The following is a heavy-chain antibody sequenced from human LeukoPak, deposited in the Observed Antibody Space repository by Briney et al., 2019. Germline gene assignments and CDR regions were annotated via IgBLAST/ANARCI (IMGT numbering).Heavy chain of an antibody. D-gene: IGHD1-14*01. CDR1: GFTFSSYE. J-gene: IGHJ3*02. Sequence: GGSLRLSCAASGFTFSSYEMNWVRQAPGKGLEWVSYISSGGSTIYYADSVKGRFTISRDNAKNSLYLQMNSLRAEDTAVYYCARDLTNRVGDACDIGGRGTRDSVSS. V-gene: IGHV3-48*03. CDR3: ARDLTNRVGDACDI. CDR2: ISSGGSTI.